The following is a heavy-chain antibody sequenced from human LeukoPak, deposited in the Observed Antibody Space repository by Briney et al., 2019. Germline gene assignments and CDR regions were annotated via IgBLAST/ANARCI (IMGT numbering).Heavy chain of an antibody. V-gene: IGHV3-33*01. CDR3: ARESFFVVPAAMGPNWFDP. D-gene: IGHD2-2*01. CDR2: ICYDGSNK. Sequence: GRSLRLSCAASGFTFSSYGMHWVRQAPGKGLEGVAVICYDGSNKYYADSAKGRSTISRDNSKNTLYLQMNSLRAEDTAVYYCARESFFVVPAAMGPNWFDPWGEGTLVTVSS. CDR1: GFTFSSYG. J-gene: IGHJ5*02.